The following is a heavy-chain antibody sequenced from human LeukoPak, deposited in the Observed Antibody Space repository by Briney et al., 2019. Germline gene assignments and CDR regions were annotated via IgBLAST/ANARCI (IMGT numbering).Heavy chain of an antibody. D-gene: IGHD4-17*01. Sequence: GGSLRLSCAASGFTDSSNYMSWVRQAPGKGLAWVSLIYSGGSTYYADSVKGRFTISRDNSKNTLYLQMNSLRAEDTAVYYCARDLNGDYVLDYWGQGTLVTVSS. CDR1: GFTDSSNY. CDR2: IYSGGST. V-gene: IGHV3-66*01. CDR3: ARDLNGDYVLDY. J-gene: IGHJ4*02.